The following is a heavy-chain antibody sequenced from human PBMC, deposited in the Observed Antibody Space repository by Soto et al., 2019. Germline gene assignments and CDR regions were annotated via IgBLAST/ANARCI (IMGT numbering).Heavy chain of an antibody. V-gene: IGHV1-69*01. D-gene: IGHD3-10*01. CDR2: IIPIFGTA. Sequence: QVQLVQSGAEVKKPVSSVKVSCKASGGTFSSYAISWVRQAPGQGLEWMGGIIPIFGTANYVQTFKGRVTITAEECTITAYMELSSLRSEDTAVYYCARWFGELFWWFDPWGQGTLVTVSS. CDR1: GGTFSSYA. J-gene: IGHJ5*02. CDR3: ARWFGELFWWFDP.